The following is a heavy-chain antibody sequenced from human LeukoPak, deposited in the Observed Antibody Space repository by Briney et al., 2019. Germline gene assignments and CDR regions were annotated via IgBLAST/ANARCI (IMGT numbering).Heavy chain of an antibody. CDR3: AKRSEEATITPPYGMDV. D-gene: IGHD5-12*01. CDR2: ISGSGGST. Sequence: SGGSLRLSCAASGFTFSSYAMSWVRQAPGKGLEWVSAISGSGGSTYYADSVKGRFTISRDNSKNTLYLQMNSLRAEDTAVYYCAKRSEEATITPPYGMDVWGQGTTVTVSS. CDR1: GFTFSSYA. V-gene: IGHV3-23*01. J-gene: IGHJ6*02.